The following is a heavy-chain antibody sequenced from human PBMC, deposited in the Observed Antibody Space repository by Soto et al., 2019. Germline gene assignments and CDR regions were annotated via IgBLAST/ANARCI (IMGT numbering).Heavy chain of an antibody. CDR2: IYWDDDK. CDR3: AHRALEERAFDY. J-gene: IGHJ4*02. Sequence: QITLKESGPTLVKPTQTLTLTCTFSGFSLSTSGVGVGWIRQPPGKALEWLALIYWDDDKRYSPSLKSRLTITKDTSKNQVVLTMTNIDPVDTATYYCAHRALEERAFDYWGQGTLVTVSS. CDR1: GFSLSTSGVG. V-gene: IGHV2-5*02.